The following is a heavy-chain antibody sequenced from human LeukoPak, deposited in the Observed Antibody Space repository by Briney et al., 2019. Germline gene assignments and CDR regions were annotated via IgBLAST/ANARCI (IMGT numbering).Heavy chain of an antibody. J-gene: IGHJ6*02. CDR3: ARLPYYYYYYGMDV. CDR1: GFTFSSYG. V-gene: IGHV3-30*03. Sequence: GGSLRLSCAASGFTFSSYGMQWFRQAPDKGLEWVAAISNDGSNKYYADSVKGRFTISRDNSKNTLYLQMNSLRSEDTAVYYCARLPYYYYYYGMDVWGQGTTVTVSS. CDR2: ISNDGSNK.